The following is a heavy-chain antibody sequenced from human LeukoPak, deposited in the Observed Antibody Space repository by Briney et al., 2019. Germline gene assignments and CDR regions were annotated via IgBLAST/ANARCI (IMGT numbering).Heavy chain of an antibody. CDR1: GYSFTSYW. J-gene: IGHJ4*02. CDR2: IYPGDSDT. CDR3: ARQYCSTTNCPFDY. Sequence: GESLKISCKGSGYSFTSYWIGWVRQRPGKGLEWMGIIYPGDSDTRYSPSFQGQVTMSADKSISTAYLQWSSLEASDTAMYYCARQYCSTTNCPFDYWGQGTLVTVSS. D-gene: IGHD2-2*01. V-gene: IGHV5-51*01.